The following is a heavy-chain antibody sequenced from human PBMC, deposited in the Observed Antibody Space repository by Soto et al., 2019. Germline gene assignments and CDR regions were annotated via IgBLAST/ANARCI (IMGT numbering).Heavy chain of an antibody. CDR2: ISYDGSNK. V-gene: IGHV3-30-3*01. CDR1: GFTFSSYA. J-gene: IGHJ4*02. CDR3: ARERLDAFDY. D-gene: IGHD6-19*01. Sequence: QVQLVESGGGVVQPGRSLRLSCAASGFTFSSYAMHWVRQAPGKGLEWVAVISYDGSNKYYADSVKGRFTISRDNSKNALYLQMNSLRAVDTAVYYCARERLDAFDYWGQGTLVTVSS.